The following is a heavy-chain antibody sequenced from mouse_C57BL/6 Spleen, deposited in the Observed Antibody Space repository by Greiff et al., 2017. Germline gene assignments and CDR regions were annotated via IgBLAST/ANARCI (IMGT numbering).Heavy chain of an antibody. CDR1: GYTFTDYN. CDR2: INPNNGGT. CDR3: AKTTMDYFDY. D-gene: IGHD2-3*01. Sequence: SGPELVKPGASVKMSCKASGYTFTDYNMHWVKQSHGKSLEWIGYINPNNGGTSYNQKFKGKATLTVNKSSSTAYMELRSLTSEDSAVYYCAKTTMDYFDYWGQGTTLTVSS. V-gene: IGHV1-22*01. J-gene: IGHJ2*01.